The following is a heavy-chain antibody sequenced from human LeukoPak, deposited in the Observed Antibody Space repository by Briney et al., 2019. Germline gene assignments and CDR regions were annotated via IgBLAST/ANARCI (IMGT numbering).Heavy chain of an antibody. D-gene: IGHD5-24*01. CDR2: IHSSGST. Sequence: KASETLSLTCTVSGGSISSYYWSWIRQPPGKGLEWIGYIHSSGSTNYNPSLKSRVTISVDTSKNQFSLKLSSVTAADTAVYYWARDSEWRWLDFDLWGRGTLVTVSS. CDR1: GGSISSYY. V-gene: IGHV4-59*01. J-gene: IGHJ2*01. CDR3: ARDSEWRWLDFDL.